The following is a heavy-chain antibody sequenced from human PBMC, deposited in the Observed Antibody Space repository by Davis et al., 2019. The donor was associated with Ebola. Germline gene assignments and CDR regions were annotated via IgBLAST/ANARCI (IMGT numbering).Heavy chain of an antibody. J-gene: IGHJ6*02. CDR2: INHSGST. Sequence: MPSETLSLTCAVYGGSFSGYYWSWIRQPPGKGLEWIGEINHSGSTNYNPSLKSRVTISVDTPKNQFSLKLSSVTAANTAVYYCARGSYWTPTVTTYYYYYGMDVWGQGTTVTVSS. CDR1: GGSFSGYY. V-gene: IGHV4-34*01. D-gene: IGHD4-11*01. CDR3: ARGSYWTPTVTTYYYYYGMDV.